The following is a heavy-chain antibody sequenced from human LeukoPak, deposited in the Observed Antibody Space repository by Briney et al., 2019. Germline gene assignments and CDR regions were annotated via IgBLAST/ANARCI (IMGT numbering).Heavy chain of an antibody. Sequence: ASVKVSCKTSGYTFNSYGITWVRQAPGQGLEWMGWISAYNDVPNYTQKLQGRVTMTTDRSTSTAYMELRSLRSDDTAVYYCARRVWSGTKRGVGDYYYMDVWGKGTTVTISS. J-gene: IGHJ6*03. CDR2: ISAYNDVP. V-gene: IGHV1-18*01. D-gene: IGHD3-10*01. CDR1: GYTFNSYG. CDR3: ARRVWSGTKRGVGDYYYMDV.